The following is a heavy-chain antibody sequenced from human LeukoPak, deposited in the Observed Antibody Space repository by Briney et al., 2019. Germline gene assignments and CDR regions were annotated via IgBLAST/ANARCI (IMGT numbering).Heavy chain of an antibody. CDR1: GGSISSYY. V-gene: IGHV4-4*09. D-gene: IGHD5-12*01. CDR3: ASIRRGYSGYDYGRYYYYMDV. CDR2: IYTSGST. Sequence: SETLSLTCTVSGGSISSYYWSWIRQPPGKGLDWIGYIYTSGSTNYNPSLKSRVTISVDTSKNQFSLKLSSVTAADTAVYYCASIRRGYSGYDYGRYYYYMDVWGKGTTVTVSS. J-gene: IGHJ6*03.